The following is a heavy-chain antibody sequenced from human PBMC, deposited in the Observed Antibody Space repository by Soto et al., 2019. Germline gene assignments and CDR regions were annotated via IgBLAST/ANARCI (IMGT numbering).Heavy chain of an antibody. D-gene: IGHD2-15*01. V-gene: IGHV4-38-2*01. J-gene: IGHJ3*01. CDR2: IFHGGNT. Sequence: SETLSLTCAVSGFFISSGNYWGWIRKPPGKGLEWIGSIFHGGNTYYNPSLESRVTISVDMSKNQFSLKLNSVTAADTAVYYCARARWYDAFDVWGQGTVVTVSS. CDR1: GFFISSGNY. CDR3: ARARWYDAFDV.